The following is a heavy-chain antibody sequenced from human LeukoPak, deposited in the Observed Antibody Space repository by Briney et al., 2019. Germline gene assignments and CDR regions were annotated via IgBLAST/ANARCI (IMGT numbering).Heavy chain of an antibody. Sequence: GGSLRLSCAASGFTVSSNYMSWVRQAPGKGLEWVAVISYDGSNKYYADSVKGRFTISRDNAKNSLYLQMNSLRAEDTAVYYCARDSYGSGSYYRIDYWGQGTLVTVSS. CDR1: GFTVSSNY. V-gene: IGHV3-30*03. CDR3: ARDSYGSGSYYRIDY. J-gene: IGHJ4*02. D-gene: IGHD3-10*01. CDR2: ISYDGSNK.